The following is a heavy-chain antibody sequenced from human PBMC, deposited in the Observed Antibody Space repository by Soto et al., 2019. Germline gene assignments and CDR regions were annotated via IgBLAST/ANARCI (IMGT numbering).Heavy chain of an antibody. J-gene: IGHJ4*02. CDR3: ARDSYYYDSSGYYSSYYIDY. V-gene: IGHV3-48*02. CDR1: GFTFSSYA. Sequence: GGSLRLSCSASGFTFSSYAMNWVRQAPGKGLEWISYITSSSSTIHYADSVKGRLTSSRDNAKNSLYLQMNSLSDEDTAVYYCARDSYYYDSSGYYSSYYIDYWGQGTLVTVSS. CDR2: ITSSSSTI. D-gene: IGHD3-22*01.